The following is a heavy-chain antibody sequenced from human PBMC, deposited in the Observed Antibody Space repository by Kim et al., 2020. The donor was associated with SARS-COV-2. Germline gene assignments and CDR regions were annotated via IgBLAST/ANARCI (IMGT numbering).Heavy chain of an antibody. V-gene: IGHV3-53*01. J-gene: IGHJ4*02. CDR3: ARVVGGGPY. Sequence: GGSLRLSCEGSGFTVSGGYMNWVRQAPGKGLEYISFLYGGGSTYYADSVKGRFTISRDNSKNTLYLQMNSLRVDDTAVYYCARVVGGGPYWGQGTLATVS. D-gene: IGHD3-16*01. CDR1: GFTVSGGY. CDR2: LYGGGST.